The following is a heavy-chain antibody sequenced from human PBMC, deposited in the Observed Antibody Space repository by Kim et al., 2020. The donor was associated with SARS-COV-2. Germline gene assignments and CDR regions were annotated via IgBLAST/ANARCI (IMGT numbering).Heavy chain of an antibody. J-gene: IGHJ5*02. CDR2: INHSGST. CDR1: GGSFSGYY. D-gene: IGHD3-10*01. V-gene: IGHV4-34*01. CDR3: ARVSVMVRGVITS. Sequence: SETLSLTCAVYGGSFSGYYWSWIRQPPGKGLEWIGEINHSGSTNYNPSLKSRVTISVDTSKNQFSLKLSSVTAADTAVYYCARVSVMVRGVITSCGQGTL.